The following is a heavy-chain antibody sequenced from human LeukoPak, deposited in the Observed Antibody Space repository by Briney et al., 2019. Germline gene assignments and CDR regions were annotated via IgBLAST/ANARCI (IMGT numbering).Heavy chain of an antibody. Sequence: GGSLRLSCVGSGFSLSDDGIHWVRQAPGKGLEWVAVVSYDGGHKYYADSVKGRFTISRDTSSDTVSLQMNSLRVEDTALYYCARDRINMMATWHDSGLDCWGQGTLVTVSS. CDR3: ARDRINMMATWHDSGLDC. V-gene: IGHV3-30*03. D-gene: IGHD3-22*01. J-gene: IGHJ4*02. CDR1: GFSLSDDG. CDR2: VSYDGGHK.